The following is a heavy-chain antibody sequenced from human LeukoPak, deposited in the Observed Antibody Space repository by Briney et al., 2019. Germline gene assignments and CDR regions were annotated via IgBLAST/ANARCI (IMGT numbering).Heavy chain of an antibody. D-gene: IGHD3-3*01. CDR1: GFTFSSYG. V-gene: IGHV3-33*01. CDR3: ARDGAVGSSGPGDY. Sequence: GGSLRLSCAASGFTFSSYGMHWVRQAPGKGLEWVAVIWYDGSNKYYADSVKGRFTISRDNSKNTLYLQMNSLRAEDTAVYYCARDGAVGSSGPGDYWGQGTLVTVSS. CDR2: IWYDGSNK. J-gene: IGHJ4*02.